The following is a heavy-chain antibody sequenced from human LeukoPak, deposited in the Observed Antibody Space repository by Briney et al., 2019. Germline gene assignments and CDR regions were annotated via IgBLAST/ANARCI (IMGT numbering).Heavy chain of an antibody. Sequence: SETLSLTCTVSGGSISSHYWSWIRQPPGKGLEWIGYIYYSGSTNYNPSLKSRVTISVDTSKNQFSLKLSSVTAADTAVYYCARDNLLQGLQYYYYYMDVWGKGTTVTVSS. CDR3: ARDNLLQGLQYYYYYMDV. CDR1: GGSISSHY. V-gene: IGHV4-59*11. J-gene: IGHJ6*03. CDR2: IYYSGST.